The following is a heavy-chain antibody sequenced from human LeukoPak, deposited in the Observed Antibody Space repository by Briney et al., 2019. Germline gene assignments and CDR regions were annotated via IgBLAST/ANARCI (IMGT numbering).Heavy chain of an antibody. J-gene: IGHJ6*04. V-gene: IGHV5-10-1*01. CDR3: ARSLGELLSSYYYGMDV. D-gene: IGHD3-10*01. Sequence: GESLKISCKGSGYSFTSYWISWARQMPGKGLEWMGRIDPSDSYTNYSPSFQGHVTISADKSISTAYLQWSSLKASDTAMYYCARSLGELLSSYYYGMDVWGKGTTVTVSS. CDR2: IDPSDSYT. CDR1: GYSFTSYW.